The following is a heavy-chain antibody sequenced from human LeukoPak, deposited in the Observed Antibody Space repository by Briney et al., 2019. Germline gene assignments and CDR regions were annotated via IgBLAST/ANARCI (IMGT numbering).Heavy chain of an antibody. CDR1: GFTFSSYW. J-gene: IGHJ4*02. CDR2: INSDGSST. V-gene: IGHV3-74*01. CDR3: ARSAEPYERSGYQDY. Sequence: GGSLRLSCAASGFTFSSYWMHWVRQAPGEGLGWVSRINSDGSSTSYADSVKGRFTISRDKAKNTLYLQMNSLRAEDTAVYHCARSAEPYERSGYQDYWGQGTLVTVSS. D-gene: IGHD3-22*01.